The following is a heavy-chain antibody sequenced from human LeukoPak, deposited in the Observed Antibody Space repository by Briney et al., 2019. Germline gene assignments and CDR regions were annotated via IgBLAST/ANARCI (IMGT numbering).Heavy chain of an antibody. CDR3: AKGRPLLTGNYLLPGCVDP. D-gene: IGHD3-16*02. V-gene: IGHV4-39*02. CDR2: IYYSRST. Sequence: PSETLSLLCTVSVRPKKSSSDHGRWIRQPPGKGLEWIGSIYYSRSTYYNPSLKSRVTISVDTSKNHFSLKLSSVAAADTALYYCAKGRPLLTGNYLLPGCVDPWGQGTLVTVSS. CDR1: VRPKKSSSDH. J-gene: IGHJ5*02.